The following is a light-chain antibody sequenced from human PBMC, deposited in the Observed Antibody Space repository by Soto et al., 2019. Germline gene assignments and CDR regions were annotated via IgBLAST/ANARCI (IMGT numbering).Light chain of an antibody. CDR1: YNIRYF. CDR3: QQTYSTPPPT. V-gene: IGKV1-39*01. CDR2: DAS. J-gene: IGKJ2*01. Sequence: DFQMTQSPSSLSASTGDRVTITCRANYNIRYFLNWYQLKSGKPPKLLIYDASNLQSGVPSRFSGSGSGTEFTLTITSLQPEDFATYYCQQTYSTPPPTFGQGTKLEIK.